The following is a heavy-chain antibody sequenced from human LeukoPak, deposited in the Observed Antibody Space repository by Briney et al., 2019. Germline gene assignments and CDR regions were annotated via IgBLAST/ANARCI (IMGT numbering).Heavy chain of an antibody. CDR1: GGTFSGYY. V-gene: IGHV4-34*01. CDR3: ARVTTVTTDGLDP. J-gene: IGHJ5*02. Sequence: SETLSLTCAVYGGTFSGYYWSWIRQAPGKGLEWIGEINHCGSTNNNPSLKSRVTISVETSKNQFSLKLSSVTAADTAVYYCARVTTVTTDGLDPWGQGTLVTVSS. D-gene: IGHD4-17*01. CDR2: INHCGST.